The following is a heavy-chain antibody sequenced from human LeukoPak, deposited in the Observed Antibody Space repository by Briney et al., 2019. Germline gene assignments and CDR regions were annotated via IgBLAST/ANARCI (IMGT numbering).Heavy chain of an antibody. Sequence: PSETLSLTCTVSGGSISSSSYYWGWIRQPPGKGLEWIGSIYYSGSTYYNPSLKSRVTISVDTSKNQFSLKLSSVTAADTAVYYCARRGYYYGSGSYRYWGQGTLVTVSS. J-gene: IGHJ4*02. CDR2: IYYSGST. V-gene: IGHV4-39*07. CDR1: GGSISSSSYY. D-gene: IGHD3-10*01. CDR3: ARRGYYYGSGSYRY.